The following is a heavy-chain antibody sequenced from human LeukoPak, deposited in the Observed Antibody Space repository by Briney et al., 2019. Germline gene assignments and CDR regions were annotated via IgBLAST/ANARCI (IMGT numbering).Heavy chain of an antibody. V-gene: IGHV3-23*01. CDR1: GFTFSSYA. CDR2: ISGSGGST. Sequence: PGGSLRLSCAASGFTFSSYAMSWVRQAPGKGLEWVSAISGSGGSTYYADSVKGRFTISRDNSKNTLYLQMNSLRAEDTAVYYCAGDFYGYRGYFKYWGQGTLVTVSS. CDR3: AGDFYGYRGYFKY. D-gene: IGHD5-18*01. J-gene: IGHJ1*01.